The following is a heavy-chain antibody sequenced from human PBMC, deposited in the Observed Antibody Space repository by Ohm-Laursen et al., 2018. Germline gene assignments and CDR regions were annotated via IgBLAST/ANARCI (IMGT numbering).Heavy chain of an antibody. J-gene: IGHJ4*02. V-gene: IGHV3-33*03. CDR3: ATLTTVTTLDYFDI. Sequence: SLRLSCAASGFIFRNFGMHWVRQAPGKGLEWVAAIWYDGSNKYYADSVKGRFTISRDNAKNTLNLQMNSLRAEDTAVYYCATLTTVTTLDYFDIWGQGALVAVSS. CDR1: GFIFRNFG. D-gene: IGHD4-17*01. CDR2: IWYDGSNK.